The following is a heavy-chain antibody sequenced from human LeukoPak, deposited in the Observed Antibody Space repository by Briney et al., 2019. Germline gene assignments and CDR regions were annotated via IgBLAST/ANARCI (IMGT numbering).Heavy chain of an antibody. Sequence: PGGSLRLSCAASGFTFSSYAMHWVRQAPGKGLEWVAVISYDGSNKYYADSVKGRFTISRDNSKNTLYLQMNSLRAEDTAVYYCAKDLYCSGGSCYRNWFDPWGQGTLVTVSS. D-gene: IGHD2-15*01. CDR3: AKDLYCSGGSCYRNWFDP. J-gene: IGHJ5*02. V-gene: IGHV3-30-3*01. CDR1: GFTFSSYA. CDR2: ISYDGSNK.